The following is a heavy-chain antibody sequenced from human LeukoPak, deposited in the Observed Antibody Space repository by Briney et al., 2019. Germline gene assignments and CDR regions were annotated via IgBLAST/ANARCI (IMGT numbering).Heavy chain of an antibody. CDR3: ARSGYDSSGYYFEDY. J-gene: IGHJ4*02. D-gene: IGHD3-22*01. CDR1: GFTFSSYG. CDR2: IWYDGSNK. V-gene: IGHV3-33*01. Sequence: GGSLRLSCAASGFTFSSYGMHWVRQAPGKGLEWVAVIWYDGSNKYYADSVKGRFTIFRDNSKNTLYLQMNSLRAEDTAVYYCARSGYDSSGYYFEDYWGQGTLVTVSS.